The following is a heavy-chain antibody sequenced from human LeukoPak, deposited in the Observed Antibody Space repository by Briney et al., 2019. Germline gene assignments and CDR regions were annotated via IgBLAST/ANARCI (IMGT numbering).Heavy chain of an antibody. V-gene: IGHV3-23*01. J-gene: IGHJ3*02. D-gene: IGHD3-22*01. Sequence: AGSLRLSCAASGFTFSNFAMSWVRQAPGKGLEWVSAIRATGGKTFYTGSVTGRFTISRDNSKNTLCVQMNSLRAEDTAVYYCAKTGGYYDTSDLYRPDVFDIWGQGTVVTVSS. CDR3: AKTGGYYDTSDLYRPDVFDI. CDR2: IRATGGKT. CDR1: GFTFSNFA.